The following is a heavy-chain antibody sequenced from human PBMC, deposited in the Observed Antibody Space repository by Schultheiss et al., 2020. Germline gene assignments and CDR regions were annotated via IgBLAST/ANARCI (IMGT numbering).Heavy chain of an antibody. J-gene: IGHJ3*02. Sequence: GGSLRLSCAASGFTFSSYAMHWVRQAPGKGLEWVGFIRSKAYGGTTEYAASVKGRFTISRDDSKNTLYLQMNSLKTEDTAVYYCARGGYSGSFNVLEAFDIWGRGAMVTVSS. CDR1: GFTFSSYA. CDR3: ARGGYSGSFNVLEAFDI. D-gene: IGHD1-26*01. CDR2: IRSKAYGGTT. V-gene: IGHV3-49*04.